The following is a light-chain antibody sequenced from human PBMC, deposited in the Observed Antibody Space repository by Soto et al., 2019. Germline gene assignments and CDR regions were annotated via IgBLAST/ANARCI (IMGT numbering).Light chain of an antibody. CDR3: QSYLSSLNRV. CDR1: SSNIGANYD. Sequence: QSVLSQPPSVSGAPGQRITISCTGSSSNIGANYDVHWYRQVPGTAPKLLMSGDNNRPSGVADRVPGSKSGTSASLAITRLQAEDEADYYCQSYLSSLNRVFASGTKLTVL. V-gene: IGLV1-40*01. J-gene: IGLJ1*01. CDR2: GDN.